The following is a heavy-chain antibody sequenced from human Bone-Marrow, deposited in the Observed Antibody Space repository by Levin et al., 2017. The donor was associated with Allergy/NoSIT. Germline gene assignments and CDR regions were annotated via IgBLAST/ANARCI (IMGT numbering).Heavy chain of an antibody. CDR2: IKPDGNEQ. CDR1: GFTFSAYS. CDR3: AKLSRTTSHV. V-gene: IGHV3-7*01. Sequence: GESLKISCAASGFTFSAYSMKWVRQAPGKGLQWVANIKPDGNEQHYVDSVKGRFIISRDNAKNSVYLQMNSLRVEDSAVYYCAKLSRTTSHVWGQGTLVTVSS. J-gene: IGHJ4*02. D-gene: IGHD1-14*01.